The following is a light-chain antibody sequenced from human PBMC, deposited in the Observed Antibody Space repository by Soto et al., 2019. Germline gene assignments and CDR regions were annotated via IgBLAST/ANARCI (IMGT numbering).Light chain of an antibody. CDR1: RSDIGAYNF. V-gene: IGLV2-14*03. Sequence: QSALTQPASVSGSPGQSITISCTGTRSDIGAYNFVSWYQQHPGEVPKLMLYGVNVRPSGVSNRFSGSKSGNTASLTISGLQAEDEADYYCTSWTTSTTMIFGGGTKLTVL. CDR2: GVN. J-gene: IGLJ2*01. CDR3: TSWTTSTTMI.